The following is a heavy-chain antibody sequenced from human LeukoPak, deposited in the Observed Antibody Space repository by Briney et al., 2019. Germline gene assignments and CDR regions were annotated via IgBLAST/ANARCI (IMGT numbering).Heavy chain of an antibody. J-gene: IGHJ4*02. V-gene: IGHV3-21*01. D-gene: IGHD2-2*01. CDR3: ARDPRLGYCSSTSCYVGY. CDR1: GFTFSSYS. Sequence: GGSLRLSCAASGFTFSSYSMNWVRQAPGKGLEWVSSISSSSSYIYYADSVKGRFTISRDNVKNSLYLQMNSLRAEDTAVYYCARDPRLGYCSSTSCYVGYWGQGTLVTVSS. CDR2: ISSSSSYI.